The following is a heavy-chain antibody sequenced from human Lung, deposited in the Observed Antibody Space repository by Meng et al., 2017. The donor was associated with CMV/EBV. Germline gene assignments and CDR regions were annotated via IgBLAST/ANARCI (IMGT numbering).Heavy chain of an antibody. CDR3: AKDDPVFHY. CDR2: IRNAESDK. Sequence: QVLLVESGGGVVQPGGTLRLSCAASGFTFSSYGMHWVRHAPGKGLEWVAFIRNAESDKYYGDSVKGRFIISRDTSKNTVDLQMNSLRTEDTAVYYCAKDDPVFHYWGQGTLVTVSS. CDR1: GFTFSSYG. J-gene: IGHJ4*02. V-gene: IGHV3-30*02.